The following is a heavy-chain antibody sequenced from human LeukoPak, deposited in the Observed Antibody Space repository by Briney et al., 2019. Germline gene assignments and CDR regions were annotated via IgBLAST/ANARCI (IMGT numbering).Heavy chain of an antibody. CDR1: GFTFISLYN. CDR2: ISSGSTHI. J-gene: IGHJ6*03. Sequence: GGSLRLSCAASGFTFISLYNFNWVRQAPGKGLEWVSSISSGSTHIYYAESVKGRFNISRDNAKNSVYLQMNSLRVEDTAVYYCARDSSYYDFWSGDYYYYMDVWGKGTTVTVSS. CDR3: ARDSSYYDFWSGDYYYYMDV. D-gene: IGHD3-3*01. V-gene: IGHV3-21*01.